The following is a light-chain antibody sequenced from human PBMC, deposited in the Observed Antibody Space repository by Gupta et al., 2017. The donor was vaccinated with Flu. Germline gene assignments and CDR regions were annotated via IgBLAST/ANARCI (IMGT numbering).Light chain of an antibody. CDR1: SSNIGSNF. J-gene: IGLJ3*02. CDR3: AAWDDSGSGWM. Sequence: QSVLTQPPSASGTPGQRVTTSCSGGSSNIGSNFVYWYQHRPGTAPKLLIYRSNWRPSGVPDRFSGSKSDTSASLAISGLRAEDEADYYCAAWDDSGSGWMFGGGTKLTVL. CDR2: RSN. V-gene: IGLV1-47*01.